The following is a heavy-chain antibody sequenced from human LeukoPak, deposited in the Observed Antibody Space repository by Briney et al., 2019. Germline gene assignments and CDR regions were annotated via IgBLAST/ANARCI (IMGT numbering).Heavy chain of an antibody. Sequence: GGSLRLSCAASGFTFRGYGMHRVRQAPGKGLEWVAVIWYDGSKKYYADSVKGRFTISRDNSKNTLYLQMNSLRAEDTAVYYCARRDGDNDRGFDYWGQGTLVTVSS. V-gene: IGHV3-33*01. CDR2: IWYDGSKK. CDR3: ARRDGDNDRGFDY. J-gene: IGHJ4*02. D-gene: IGHD1-1*01. CDR1: GFTFRGYG.